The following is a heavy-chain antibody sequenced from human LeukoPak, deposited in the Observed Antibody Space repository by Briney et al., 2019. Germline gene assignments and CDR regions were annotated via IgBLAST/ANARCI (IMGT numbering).Heavy chain of an antibody. CDR1: GFTVSSNY. CDR3: ARGKQLDIFDY. D-gene: IGHD6-13*01. Sequence: GGSLRLSCAASGFTVSSNYMSWVRQAPGKGLEWVANIKQDGSEKYYVDSVKGRFTTSRDNAKNPLYLQMNSLRAEDTAVYYCARGKQLDIFDYWGQGTLVTVSS. J-gene: IGHJ4*02. CDR2: IKQDGSEK. V-gene: IGHV3-7*01.